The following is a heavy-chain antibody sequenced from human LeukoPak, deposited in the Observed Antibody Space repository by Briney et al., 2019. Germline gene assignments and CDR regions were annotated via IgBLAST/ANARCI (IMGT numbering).Heavy chain of an antibody. D-gene: IGHD6-19*01. Sequence: GGSLRLSCAASEFTFSGSAMHWVRQASGKGLEWVGRIRSKANSYATAYAASVKGRFTISRDDSKNTAYLQMNSLKTEDTAVYYCTRTAVAGTSDYWGQGTLVTVSS. CDR2: IRSKANSYAT. CDR1: EFTFSGSA. V-gene: IGHV3-73*01. CDR3: TRTAVAGTSDY. J-gene: IGHJ4*02.